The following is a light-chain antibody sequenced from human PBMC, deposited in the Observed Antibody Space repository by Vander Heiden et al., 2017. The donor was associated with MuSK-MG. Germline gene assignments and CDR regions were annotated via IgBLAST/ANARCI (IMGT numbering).Light chain of an antibody. CDR1: QSISSY. CDR3: QQRYSTPPWT. J-gene: IGKJ1*01. V-gene: IGKV1-39*01. Sequence: DIQMTQSPSSLSASVGDRVTITCRASQSISSYLNWYQQKPGKAPKLLIYAASSLQSAVPSRFSSSGSGTDFTLTISSLQPEDFATYYCQQRYSTPPWTFGQGTKVEIK. CDR2: AAS.